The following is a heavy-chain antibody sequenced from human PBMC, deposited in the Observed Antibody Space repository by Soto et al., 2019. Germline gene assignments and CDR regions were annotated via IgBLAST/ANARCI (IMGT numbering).Heavy chain of an antibody. CDR3: ARDTSRGEYDY. V-gene: IGHV1-18*01. CDR2: INVYTGNT. CDR1: GYTFTSYG. Sequence: QVQLVQSGAEVKKPGASVKVSCKASGYTFTSYGISWVRQAPGQGLEWMGWINVYTGNTNYAQKLQGRVTMTTATSTSTAYLDLRSLRSDDTAVSFCARDTSRGEYDYWGQGTLVTVSS. D-gene: IGHD3-10*01. J-gene: IGHJ4*02.